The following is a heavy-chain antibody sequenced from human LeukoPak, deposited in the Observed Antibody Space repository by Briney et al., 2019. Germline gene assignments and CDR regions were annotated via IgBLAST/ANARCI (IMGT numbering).Heavy chain of an antibody. CDR2: IDATGDTI. CDR1: GFTFSSYE. D-gene: IGHD3-10*01. J-gene: IGHJ4*02. V-gene: IGHV3-48*03. CDR3: ARDSSAMLRGYSDY. Sequence: GGSLRLSCAASGFTFSSYEFNWVRQAPGKGLQWISYIDATGDTIFYSDSVRGRFTISRDNTRNSLFLQMNSLRAEDTAVYYCARDSSAMLRGYSDYWGLRTLVTVSS.